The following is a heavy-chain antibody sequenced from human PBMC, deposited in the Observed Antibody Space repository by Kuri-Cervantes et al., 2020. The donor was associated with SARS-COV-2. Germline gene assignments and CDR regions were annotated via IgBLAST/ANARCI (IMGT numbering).Heavy chain of an antibody. Sequence: LTCAASGFTFDDYGMSWVRQAPGKGLEWVSGINWNGGSTGYADSVKGRFTISRDNSKNTLYLQMNSLRAEDTAVYYCAREGETVTTSLTYWYFDLWGRGTLVTVSS. CDR3: AREGETVTTSLTYWYFDL. J-gene: IGHJ2*01. D-gene: IGHD4-17*01. CDR1: GFTFDDYG. V-gene: IGHV3-20*04. CDR2: INWNGGST.